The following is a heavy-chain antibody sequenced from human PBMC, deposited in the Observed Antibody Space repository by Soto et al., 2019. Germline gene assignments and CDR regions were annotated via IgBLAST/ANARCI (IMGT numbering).Heavy chain of an antibody. CDR1: GLTFNTYA. V-gene: IGHV3-30*03. D-gene: IGHD2-2*01. Sequence: QVQLVESGGGVGQPGTSLRLSCAASGLTFNTYAMNWIRLAPGKGLEWVAVISNDGSNKYYADSVKGRFTISRDNSKNKGYLQKKRLRGEDTGVYYCASGRGYCSESSCSYFDYFQHWGQGALVIVSS. J-gene: IGHJ1*01. CDR3: ASGRGYCSESSCSYFDYFQH. CDR2: ISNDGSNK.